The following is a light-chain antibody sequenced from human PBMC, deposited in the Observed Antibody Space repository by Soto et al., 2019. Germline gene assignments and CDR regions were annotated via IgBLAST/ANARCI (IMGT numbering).Light chain of an antibody. J-gene: IGKJ5*01. CDR2: GAS. CDR1: QSVSGN. V-gene: IGKV3-15*01. Sequence: EIVMTQSPATLSVSPGERAALSCRASQSVSGNLAWYQQTPGQAPRLLIYGASTRATGIPARFSGSGFGTEFTLTISSLKSEDFAVYYCQQYNYRPPAFGQGTRLEIK. CDR3: QQYNYRPPA.